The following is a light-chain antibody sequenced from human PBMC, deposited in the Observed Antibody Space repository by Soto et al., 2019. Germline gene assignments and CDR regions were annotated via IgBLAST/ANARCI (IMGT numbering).Light chain of an antibody. V-gene: IGLV1-44*01. CDR1: TSNIGSNI. CDR3: AAWDDSLKGWV. Sequence: QSVLAQPPSASGTPGQKVTISCSGSTSNIGSNIVNWYRHLPGTTPKLLIYGSNQRPSGVPDRFSGSTSGTSASLAISGLLSEDEADYYCAAWDDSLKGWVFGGGTKLTVL. CDR2: GSN. J-gene: IGLJ3*02.